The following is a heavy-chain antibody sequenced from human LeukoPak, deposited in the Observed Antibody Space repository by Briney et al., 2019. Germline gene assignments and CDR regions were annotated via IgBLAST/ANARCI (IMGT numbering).Heavy chain of an antibody. V-gene: IGHV4-61*02. D-gene: IGHD2-15*01. CDR1: GGSISSGSYY. CDR3: AREGRGYCSGGSCYRGFYYYYYMDV. CDR2: IYTSGST. Sequence: SQTLSLTCTVSGGSISSGSYYWSWIRQPAGKGLEWIGRIYTSGSTNYNPSLESRVTISVDTSKNQFSLKLSSVTAADTAVYYCAREGRGYCSGGSCYRGFYYYYYMDVWGKGTTVTVSS. J-gene: IGHJ6*03.